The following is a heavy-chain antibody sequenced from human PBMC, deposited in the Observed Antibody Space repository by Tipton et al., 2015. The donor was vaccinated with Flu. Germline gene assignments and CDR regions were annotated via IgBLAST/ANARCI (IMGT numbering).Heavy chain of an antibody. CDR3: ARAEYCGGDCYYFDY. V-gene: IGHV4-59*08. D-gene: IGHD2-21*02. Sequence: TLSLTCTVSGGSISSYYWSRIRQPPGKGLEWIGYIYYSGSTNYNPSLKSRVTISVDTSKNQFSLKLSSVTAADTAVYYCARAEYCGGDCYYFDYWGQGTLVTVSS. CDR1: GGSISSYY. J-gene: IGHJ4*02. CDR2: IYYSGST.